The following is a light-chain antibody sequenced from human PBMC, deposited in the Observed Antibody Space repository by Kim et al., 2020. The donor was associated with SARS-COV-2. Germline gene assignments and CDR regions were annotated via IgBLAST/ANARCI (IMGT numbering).Light chain of an antibody. V-gene: IGKV3-15*01. J-gene: IGKJ2*03. CDR1: QSVCRC. Sequence: LSVSAGEGATLFCRASQSVCRCLAWYHQSPGRAPRLLIYGASSRVAGVPLRFSGSGSGTEFTLTVSSLRSEDIATYHCLQYNNWYSFGQGTKLEI. CDR3: LQYNNWYS. CDR2: GAS.